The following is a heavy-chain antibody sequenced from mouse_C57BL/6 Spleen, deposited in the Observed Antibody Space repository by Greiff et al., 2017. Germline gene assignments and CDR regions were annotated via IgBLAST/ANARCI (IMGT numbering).Heavy chain of an antibody. V-gene: IGHV1-82*01. CDR2: IYPGDGDT. CDR3: ATIYDGYYVAMDY. J-gene: IGHJ4*01. D-gene: IGHD2-3*01. CDR1: GYAFSSSW. Sequence: VKLMESGPELVKPGASVKISCKASGYAFSSSWMNWVKQRPGKGLEWIGRIYPGDGDTNYNGKFKGKATLTADKSSSTAYMQLSSLTSEDSAVYFCATIYDGYYVAMDYWGQGTSVTVSS.